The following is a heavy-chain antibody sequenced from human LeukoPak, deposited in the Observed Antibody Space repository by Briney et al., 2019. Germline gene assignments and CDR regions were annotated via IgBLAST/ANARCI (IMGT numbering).Heavy chain of an antibody. D-gene: IGHD3-9*01. CDR1: DYYISSGHY. J-gene: IGHJ4*02. Sequence: SETLSLTCTVSDYYISSGHYWGWIRQPPGKGLEWIGYIYYSGSTYYNPSLKSRVTISVDTSKNQFSLKLSSVTAADTAVYYCARDNILTGYEYYFDYWGQGTLVTVSS. V-gene: IGHV4-38-2*02. CDR2: IYYSGST. CDR3: ARDNILTGYEYYFDY.